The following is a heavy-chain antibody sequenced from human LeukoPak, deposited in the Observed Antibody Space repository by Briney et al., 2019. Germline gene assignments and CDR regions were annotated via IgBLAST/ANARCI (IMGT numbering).Heavy chain of an antibody. Sequence: GGSLRLACVVSGLTSTGYSMTWVRQAPGKGLEWVSSISSSSDYIFYADSVKGRFTISRDNAKNSLYLQMNSLRAEDTAVFYCTSGTDGLWDFWGQGTLVTVSS. CDR1: GLTSTGYS. D-gene: IGHD1-7*01. CDR3: TSGTDGLWDF. J-gene: IGHJ4*02. V-gene: IGHV3-21*06. CDR2: ISSSSDYI.